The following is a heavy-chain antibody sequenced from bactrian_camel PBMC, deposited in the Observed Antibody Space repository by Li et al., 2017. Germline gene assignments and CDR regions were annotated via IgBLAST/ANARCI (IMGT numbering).Heavy chain of an antibody. CDR1: GYTYSGYP. CDR3: AAGGGRNAVAFGGCAFGN. V-gene: IGHV3S53*01. CDR2: ITSDGGT. J-gene: IGHJ6*01. D-gene: IGHD7*01. Sequence: HVQLVESGGGSVQAGGSLRLSCVAPGYTYSGYPMGWYRRPPGKEREGVAAITSDGGTAYADSVKGRFIISRDNADNTLWLEMNSLEPEDTDIYYCAAGGGRNAVAFGGCAFGNWGQGTQVTVS.